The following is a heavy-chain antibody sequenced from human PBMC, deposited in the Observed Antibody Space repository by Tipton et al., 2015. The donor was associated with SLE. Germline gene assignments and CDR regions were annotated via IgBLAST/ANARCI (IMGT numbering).Heavy chain of an antibody. J-gene: IGHJ5*02. CDR3: ARGDYDFTFDP. Sequence: LRLSCTVSGGSISSGDYYWSWIRQPPGKGLEWIGYIYYSGSTYYNPSLKSRVTISVDTSKNQFSLKLSSVTAADTAVYYCARGDYDFTFDPWGQGTLVTVSS. D-gene: IGHD3-3*01. CDR1: GGSISSGDYY. V-gene: IGHV4-30-4*08. CDR2: IYYSGST.